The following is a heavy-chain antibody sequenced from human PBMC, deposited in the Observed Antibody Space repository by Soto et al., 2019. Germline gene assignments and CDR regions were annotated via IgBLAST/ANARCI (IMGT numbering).Heavy chain of an antibody. J-gene: IGHJ4*02. D-gene: IGHD3-16*01. CDR2: SRNKVIGYTT. Sequence: EVQLVQSGGGLVQHGGSLRLSCAASGLTLSDHYMDWVRHTPGKGLDGIGRSRNKVIGYTTDYAASVKDRFTISRDDSKNSLYLQMNSLRTDDTAVYYCAWGAPPFDDWGQGTLVTVSS. V-gene: IGHV3-72*01. CDR1: GLTLSDHY. CDR3: AWGAPPFDD.